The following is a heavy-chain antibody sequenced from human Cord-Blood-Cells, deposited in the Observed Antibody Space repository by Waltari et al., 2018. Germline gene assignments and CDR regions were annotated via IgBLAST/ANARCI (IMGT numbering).Heavy chain of an antibody. Sequence: LQLQESRPGLAKPSETLPLTCPCSGGSVSSSSDYWGWIRQPPGKGLEWIGSIYYSGSTYYNPSLKSRVTISVDTSKNQFSLKLSSVTAADTAVYYCARRGIAAAGDAFDIWGQGTMVTVSS. D-gene: IGHD6-13*01. V-gene: IGHV4-39*01. CDR3: ARRGIAAAGDAFDI. J-gene: IGHJ3*02. CDR1: GGSVSSSSDY. CDR2: IYYSGST.